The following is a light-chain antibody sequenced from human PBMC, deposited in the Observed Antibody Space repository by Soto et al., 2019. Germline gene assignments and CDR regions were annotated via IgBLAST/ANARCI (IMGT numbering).Light chain of an antibody. CDR3: QHHNSYSQT. CDR2: GAS. CDR1: QSIRHY. Sequence: DIPMTQSPPTLSASVGDRVTITCRASQSIRHYLAWYQQMPGKAPKLLIYGASTLQSGVPSRFSGSGSGTAFTLTISSLQPDDFGTYFCQHHNSYSQTFGQGTKVEIK. J-gene: IGKJ1*01. V-gene: IGKV1-5*01.